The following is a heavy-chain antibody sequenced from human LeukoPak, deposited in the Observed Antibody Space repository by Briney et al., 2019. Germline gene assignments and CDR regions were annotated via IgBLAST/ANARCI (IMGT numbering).Heavy chain of an antibody. CDR2: IYYSGST. J-gene: IGHJ5*02. D-gene: IGHD4/OR15-4a*01. CDR1: GGSISSYY. Sequence: NASETLSLTCTVSGGSISSYYWSWIRQPPGKGLEWIGYIYYSGSTNYNPSLKSRVTISVDTSKNQFSLKLSSVTAADTAVYYCARYLDYYNWFYPWGQGTLVTVSS. V-gene: IGHV4-59*01. CDR3: ARYLDYYNWFYP.